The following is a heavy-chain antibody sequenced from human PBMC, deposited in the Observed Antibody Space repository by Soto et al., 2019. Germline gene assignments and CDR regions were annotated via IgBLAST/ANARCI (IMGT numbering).Heavy chain of an antibody. CDR1: EFTFSNDA. Sequence: PGGSLRLSCAASEFTFSNDAMSWVRQAPGKGLEWVSAISYGGGTTYYADSVKGRFTISRDNSKNTLYLQMNSLRAEDTAVYYCAKNPGYYYDSTGYHFDYWGQGTLVTVSS. CDR2: ISYGGGTT. D-gene: IGHD3-22*01. V-gene: IGHV3-23*01. CDR3: AKNPGYYYDSTGYHFDY. J-gene: IGHJ4*02.